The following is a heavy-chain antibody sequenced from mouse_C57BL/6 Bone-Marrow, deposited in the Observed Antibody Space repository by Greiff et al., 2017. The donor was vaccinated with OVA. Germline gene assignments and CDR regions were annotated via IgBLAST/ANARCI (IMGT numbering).Heavy chain of an antibody. D-gene: IGHD1-1*01. Sequence: QVTLKVCGPGILQPSQTLSLTCSFSGFSLSTFGMGVGWIRQPSGKGLEWLAHIWWDDDKYYNPALKSRLTISKDTSKNQVFLKIANVDTADTATYYCARMDHYYGSSLGYFDVWGTGTTVTVSS. J-gene: IGHJ1*03. CDR3: ARMDHYYGSSLGYFDV. V-gene: IGHV8-8*01. CDR1: GFSLSTFGMG. CDR2: IWWDDDK.